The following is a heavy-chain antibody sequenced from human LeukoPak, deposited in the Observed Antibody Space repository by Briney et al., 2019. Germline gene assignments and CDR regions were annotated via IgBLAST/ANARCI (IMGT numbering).Heavy chain of an antibody. CDR3: ARLYSGYETDFDY. Sequence: ASVKVSCKASGYTFTSYDINWVRQATGQGLEWMGWINPNSGGTNYAQKFQGRVTMTRDTSISTAYMELSRLRSDDTAVYYCARLYSGYETDFDYWGQGTLVTVSS. CDR1: GYTFTSYD. CDR2: INPNSGGT. D-gene: IGHD5-12*01. V-gene: IGHV1-2*02. J-gene: IGHJ4*02.